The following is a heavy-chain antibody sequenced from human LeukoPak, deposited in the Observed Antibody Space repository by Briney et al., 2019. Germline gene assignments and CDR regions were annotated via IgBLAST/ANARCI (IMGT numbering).Heavy chain of an antibody. Sequence: PSQTLSLTCTVSGGSISSTSYYWGWIRQPPGKGLDWIGNIYYSGSTYYNPSLKSRVTISVDTSKNQFSLKLASVTAADTAVYYCARYSRYGGKGQRNQFDYWGQGTLVTVSS. J-gene: IGHJ4*02. D-gene: IGHD4-23*01. CDR3: ARYSRYGGKGQRNQFDY. V-gene: IGHV4-39*01. CDR1: GGSISSTSYY. CDR2: IYYSGST.